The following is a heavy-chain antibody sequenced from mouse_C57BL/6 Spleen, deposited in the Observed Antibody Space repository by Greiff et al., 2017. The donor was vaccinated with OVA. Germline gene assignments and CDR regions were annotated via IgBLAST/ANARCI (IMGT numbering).Heavy chain of an antibody. V-gene: IGHV1-15*01. Sequence: VQLQQSGAELVRPGASVTLSCKASGYTFTDYEMHWVKQTPVQGLEWIGDIDPETGGTAYNQKFKGKAILTADKSSSTVYMELRSLTSEDSAVYCCTQTLAYWGQGTLVTVSA. CDR2: IDPETGGT. CDR3: TQTLAY. J-gene: IGHJ3*01. CDR1: GYTFTDYE.